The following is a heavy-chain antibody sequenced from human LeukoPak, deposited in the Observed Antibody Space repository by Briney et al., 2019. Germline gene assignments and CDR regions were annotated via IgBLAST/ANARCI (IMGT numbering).Heavy chain of an antibody. Sequence: PSETLSLTCTVSGGSISSYYWSWIRQPPGKGLEWIGYIYYSGSINYNPSLKSRVTISVDTSKNQFSLKLSSVTAADTAVYYCARGLRDGYNYYYFDYWGQGTLVTVSS. D-gene: IGHD5-24*01. CDR1: GGSISSYY. CDR2: IYYSGSI. V-gene: IGHV4-59*01. CDR3: ARGLRDGYNYYYFDY. J-gene: IGHJ4*02.